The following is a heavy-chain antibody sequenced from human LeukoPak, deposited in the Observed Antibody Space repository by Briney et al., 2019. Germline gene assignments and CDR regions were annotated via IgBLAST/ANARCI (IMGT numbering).Heavy chain of an antibody. D-gene: IGHD6-13*01. CDR2: IIPIFGTA. V-gene: IGHV1-69*13. Sequence: GASVKVSCKASGGTFSTYAISWVRQAPGQGLEWMGGIIPIFGTANYAQKFQGRVTITADESTSTAYMELSSLRSEDTAVYYCARVETTPGYSGLRYYYYGMDVWGKGTTVTVSS. J-gene: IGHJ6*04. CDR3: ARVETTPGYSGLRYYYYGMDV. CDR1: GGTFSTYA.